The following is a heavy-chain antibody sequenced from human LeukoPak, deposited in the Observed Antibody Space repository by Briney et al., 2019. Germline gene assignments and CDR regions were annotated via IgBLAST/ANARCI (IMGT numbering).Heavy chain of an antibody. CDR1: GFTFSTYA. Sequence: GGSLRLSCAASGFTFSTYAMHWVRQAPGKGLEWVAVILYDGGNEHYTDSVRGRFTISRDNPKNTLWPQMNSLTADDTAVYYCARGEFSGLDYWGQGTLVTVSS. D-gene: IGHD5-12*01. CDR2: ILYDGGNE. CDR3: ARGEFSGLDY. J-gene: IGHJ4*02. V-gene: IGHV3-30-3*01.